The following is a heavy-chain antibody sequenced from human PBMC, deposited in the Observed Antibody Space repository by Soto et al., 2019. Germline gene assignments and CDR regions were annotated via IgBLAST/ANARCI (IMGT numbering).Heavy chain of an antibody. D-gene: IGHD3-9*01. CDR3: ARGETGVDDAFDI. Sequence: ASVKVSCKASGYTLSGYYMHWVRQAPGQGLEWMGWINPDSGGTNYAQKFQGWVTMTRDTSIRTAHMELSRLRSDDTAVYYCARGETGVDDAFDIWGQGTMVTVSS. J-gene: IGHJ3*02. V-gene: IGHV1-2*04. CDR2: INPDSGGT. CDR1: GYTLSGYY.